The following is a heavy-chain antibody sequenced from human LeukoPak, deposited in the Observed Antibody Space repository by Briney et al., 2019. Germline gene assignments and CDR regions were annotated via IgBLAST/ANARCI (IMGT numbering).Heavy chain of an antibody. Sequence: GGSLRLSCAASGFTFSNAWMSWVRQAPGKGLEWVSAISGSGGSTYYADSVKGRFTISRDNSKNTLYLQMNSLRAEDTAVYYCANVPPPMVRGVIPDYWGQGTLVTVSS. J-gene: IGHJ4*02. CDR3: ANVPPPMVRGVIPDY. V-gene: IGHV3-23*01. CDR1: GFTFSNAW. CDR2: ISGSGGST. D-gene: IGHD3-10*01.